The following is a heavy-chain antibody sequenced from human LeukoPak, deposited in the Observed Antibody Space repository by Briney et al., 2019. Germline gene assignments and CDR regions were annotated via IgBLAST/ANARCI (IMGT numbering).Heavy chain of an antibody. Sequence: GGSLRLSCAASGFTFSNAWMSWVRQAPGKGLEWVGRIKSKTDGGTTDYAAPVKGRFTISRDDSKNTLYLQMNSLRAEDTAVYYCGCGRTYYYYYMDVWGKGTTVTVSS. V-gene: IGHV3-15*01. CDR2: IKSKTDGGTT. CDR3: GCGRTYYYYYMDV. D-gene: IGHD2-15*01. CDR1: GFTFSNAW. J-gene: IGHJ6*03.